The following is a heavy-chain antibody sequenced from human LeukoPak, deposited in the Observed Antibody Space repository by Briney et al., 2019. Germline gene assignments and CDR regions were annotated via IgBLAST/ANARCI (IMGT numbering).Heavy chain of an antibody. Sequence: GGSLRLSCAASGFTFDDYGMSWVRQAPGKGLEGVSGINWNGGSTGYADSVKGRVTISRDNAKNSLYLQMSSLRAEDTALYYCARRDIVVVPAAIIGAFDICGQGPMVTVSS. CDR3: ARRDIVVVPAAIIGAFDI. CDR2: INWNGGST. CDR1: GFTFDDYG. J-gene: IGHJ3*02. D-gene: IGHD2-2*02. V-gene: IGHV3-20*04.